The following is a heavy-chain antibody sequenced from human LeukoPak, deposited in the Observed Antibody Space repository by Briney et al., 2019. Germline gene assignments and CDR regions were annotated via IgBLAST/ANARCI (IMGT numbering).Heavy chain of an antibody. CDR2: IYHSGST. D-gene: IGHD5-24*01. Sequence: SETLSLTCAVSGYSVSSGYYWGWIRQPPGKGLEWIGSIYHSGSTYYNPSLKSRVTISVDTSKNQFSLKLSSVTAADPAVYYCARLRDGYNLRWFDPWGQGTLVTVSS. V-gene: IGHV4-38-2*01. CDR3: ARLRDGYNLRWFDP. CDR1: GYSVSSGYY. J-gene: IGHJ5*02.